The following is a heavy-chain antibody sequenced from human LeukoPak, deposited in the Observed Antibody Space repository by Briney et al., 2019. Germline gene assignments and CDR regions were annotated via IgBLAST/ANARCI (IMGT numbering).Heavy chain of an antibody. D-gene: IGHD3-9*01. CDR1: GFTFSNAW. V-gene: IGHV3-15*01. CDR2: IKSKTDGGTT. Sequence: PGGSLRLSCTASGFTFSNAWMSWVRQAPGKGLEWVGRIKSKTDGGTTDYAAPVKGRFTISRDDSKNTLYLQMNSLKTEDTAVYYCTTVLALRYFDWGRTSAFDIWGQGTMVTVSS. J-gene: IGHJ3*02. CDR3: TTVLALRYFDWGRTSAFDI.